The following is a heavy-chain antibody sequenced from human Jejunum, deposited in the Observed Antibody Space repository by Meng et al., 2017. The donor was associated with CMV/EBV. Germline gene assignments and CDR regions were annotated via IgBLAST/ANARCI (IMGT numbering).Heavy chain of an antibody. V-gene: IGHV3-21*01. J-gene: IGHJ4*02. CDR1: FSSYR. Sequence: FSSYRMDWVRQAPGKGLEWVSSISSNSDYIYYADSVKGRFTISRDNAKNSLYLQMNSLRVEDTAVYYCARSLPWRYCSSDSCNQKDYWGQGTLVTVSS. D-gene: IGHD2-2*01. CDR3: ARSLPWRYCSSDSCNQKDY. CDR2: ISSNSDYI.